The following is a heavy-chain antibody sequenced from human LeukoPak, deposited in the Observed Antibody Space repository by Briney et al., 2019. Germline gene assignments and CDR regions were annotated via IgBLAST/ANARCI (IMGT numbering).Heavy chain of an antibody. V-gene: IGHV4-59*08. Sequence: PSETLSLTCTVSGGSISSYYWSWIRQPPGKGLEWTGYINYSGSTNYNPSLESRVTISVDTSKNQFSLKLSSVTAADTAVYYCARHRLGPYYYGMDVWGQGTTVTVSS. CDR2: INYSGST. CDR3: ARHRLGPYYYGMDV. CDR1: GGSISSYY. J-gene: IGHJ6*02. D-gene: IGHD3-16*01.